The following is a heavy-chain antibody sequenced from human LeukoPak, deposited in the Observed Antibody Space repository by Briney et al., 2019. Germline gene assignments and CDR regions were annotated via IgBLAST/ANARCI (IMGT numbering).Heavy chain of an antibody. D-gene: IGHD3-9*01. CDR3: ARDGELRYFDWLPGSRFDY. CDR2: ISAYNGNT. J-gene: IGHJ4*02. V-gene: IGHV1-18*01. Sequence: AASVKVSCKASGYTFTSYGISWVRQAPGQGLEWMGWISAYNGNTNYAQKLQGRVTMTTDTSTSTAYMELRSLRSDDTAVYYCARDGELRYFDWLPGSRFDYWGQGTLVTVSS. CDR1: GYTFTSYG.